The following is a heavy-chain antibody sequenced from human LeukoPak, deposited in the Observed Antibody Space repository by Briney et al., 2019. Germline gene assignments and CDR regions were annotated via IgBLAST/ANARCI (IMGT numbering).Heavy chain of an antibody. J-gene: IGHJ4*02. CDR2: IKQDGSEK. Sequence: GGSLRLSSGVSGFTFSSNWMSWVRQAPGKGLEWVANIKQDGSEKYYVDSVKGRFTISRDNAKNSLFLQMNSLRAEDTAVYYCARDGPPLLWFGEGYFDYWGQGTLVTVSS. CDR3: ARDGPPLLWFGEGYFDY. V-gene: IGHV3-7*01. D-gene: IGHD3-10*01. CDR1: GFTFSSNW.